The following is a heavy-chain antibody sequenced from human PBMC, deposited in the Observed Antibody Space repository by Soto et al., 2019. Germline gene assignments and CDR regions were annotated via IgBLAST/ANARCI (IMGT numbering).Heavy chain of an antibody. Sequence: QLQLQESGPGLVKPSETLSLTCTVSGGSITSSSYYWGWIRQPPGKGLEWIGTIYYTGSTYYNASLKSRVTISVDTSKTQFSLTLSSVTAADTAVYYCARHVLGGFYYGMDVWGQGTTVTVSS. D-gene: IGHD3-16*01. CDR2: IYYTGST. CDR1: GGSITSSSYY. V-gene: IGHV4-39*01. CDR3: ARHVLGGFYYGMDV. J-gene: IGHJ6*02.